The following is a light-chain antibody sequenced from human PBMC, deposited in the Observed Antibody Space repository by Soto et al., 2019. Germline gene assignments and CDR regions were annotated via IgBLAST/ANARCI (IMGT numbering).Light chain of an antibody. V-gene: IGKV1-13*02. CDR1: QGISSA. J-gene: IGKJ4*01. CDR3: QQFNSYPVT. CDR2: DGS. Sequence: AIQLTQSPSSLSASVGDRVTITCRASQGISSALAWYQQKPGKAPKLLIYDGSTLESGVPSRFRGSGSGTDFTLAISSLQPEDFATYYCQQFNSYPVTFGRGSKVEIK.